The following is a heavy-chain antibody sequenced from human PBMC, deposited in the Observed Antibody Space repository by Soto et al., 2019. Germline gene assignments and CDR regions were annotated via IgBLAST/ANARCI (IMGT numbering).Heavy chain of an antibody. Sequence: SETLSLTCTVSGGSISSGGYYWSWIRQHPGKGLEWIGYIYYSGSTYYNPSLKSRVTISVDKSKNQFSLKLSSVTAADTAVYYCARAGRSRGEYGSGGYYFDYWGQGTLVTVSS. V-gene: IGHV4-31*03. D-gene: IGHD3-10*01. J-gene: IGHJ4*02. CDR1: GGSISSGGYY. CDR2: IYYSGST. CDR3: ARAGRSRGEYGSGGYYFDY.